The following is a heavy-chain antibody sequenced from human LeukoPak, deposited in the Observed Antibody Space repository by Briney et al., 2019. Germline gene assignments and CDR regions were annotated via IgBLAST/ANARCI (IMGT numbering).Heavy chain of an antibody. CDR2: ISAYNGNT. V-gene: IGHV1-18*01. J-gene: IGHJ4*02. CDR1: GYTFTSYG. Sequence: ASVKVSCKASGYTFTSYGISWVRQAPGQGLEWMGWISAYNGNTNYAQKLQGRVTMTTDTSTSTAYMELRSLRSDDTAVYYCARALRGGWYPVPGYWGQGTLVTVSS. CDR3: ARALRGGWYPVPGY. D-gene: IGHD6-19*01.